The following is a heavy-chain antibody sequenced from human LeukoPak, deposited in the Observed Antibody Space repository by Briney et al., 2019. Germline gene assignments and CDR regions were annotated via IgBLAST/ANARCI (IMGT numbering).Heavy chain of an antibody. CDR1: GFTFSSYA. Sequence: GGSLRLSCAASGFTFSSYAMFWVRQAPGKGLEWVSVIRGYDGGLSTSYADSVKGRFTISRDNSKNTLYLQMNSLRAEDTAVYYCAKDPNGDYLGAFDFWGQGTMVTVSS. CDR3: AKDPNGDYLGAFDF. J-gene: IGHJ3*01. V-gene: IGHV3-23*01. D-gene: IGHD4-17*01. CDR2: IRGYDGGLST.